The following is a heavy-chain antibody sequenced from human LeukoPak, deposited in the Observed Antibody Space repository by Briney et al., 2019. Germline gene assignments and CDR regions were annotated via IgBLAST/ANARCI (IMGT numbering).Heavy chain of an antibody. CDR2: INHSGST. D-gene: IGHD4-23*01. Sequence: PSETLSLTCAVYGGSFSGYYWSWIRQPPGKGLEWIGEINHSGSTKYNPSLKSRVTISVDTSKNQFSPKLSSVTAADTAVYYCAYSTVAIRGYYWGQGTLVTVSS. J-gene: IGHJ4*02. V-gene: IGHV4-34*01. CDR3: AYSTVAIRGYY. CDR1: GGSFSGYY.